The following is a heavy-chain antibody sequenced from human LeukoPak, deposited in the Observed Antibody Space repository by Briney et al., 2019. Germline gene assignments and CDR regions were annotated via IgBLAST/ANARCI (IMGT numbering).Heavy chain of an antibody. CDR2: ISAYNGNT. CDR1: GYTFTSYG. Sequence: ASVKVSCKASGYTFTSYGISWVRQAPGQGLEGMGWISAYNGNTNYAQKLHGRVTMTTDTSTSTAYMELRSLRSDDTAVYYCARYYYDSSGYYYYYYMDVWGKGTTVTVSS. D-gene: IGHD3-22*01. J-gene: IGHJ6*03. CDR3: ARYYYDSSGYYYYYYMDV. V-gene: IGHV1-18*01.